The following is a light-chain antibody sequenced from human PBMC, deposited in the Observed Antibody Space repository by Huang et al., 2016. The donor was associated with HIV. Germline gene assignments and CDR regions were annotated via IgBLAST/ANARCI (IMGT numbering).Light chain of an antibody. CDR2: GAS. J-gene: IGKJ1*01. CDR3: HQYYRSPWT. CDR1: QTVLYSSNNKNY. V-gene: IGKV4-1*01. Sequence: DIVMTQSPDSLAVSLGERATINCKSSQTVLYSSNNKNYLAWYQQKPGQPPKLLIYGASTRESGVPDRCIGSGSGTEFTLAISSLQAADVAVYYCHQYYRSPWTFGQGTNVEIK.